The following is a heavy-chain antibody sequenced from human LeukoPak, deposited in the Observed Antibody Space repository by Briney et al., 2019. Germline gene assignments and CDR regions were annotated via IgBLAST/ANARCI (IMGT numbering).Heavy chain of an antibody. D-gene: IGHD5-18*01. Sequence: GGSLRLSCAASGFTFSAYWMSWVRQAPGKGLEWVSGISWNSGSIGYADSVKGRFTISRDNAKNSLYLQMNSLRAEDTALYYCAKGPSFGEHYYYYYGMDVWGQGTTVTVSS. CDR3: AKGPSFGEHYYYYYGMDV. V-gene: IGHV3-9*01. CDR1: GFTFSAYW. CDR2: ISWNSGSI. J-gene: IGHJ6*02.